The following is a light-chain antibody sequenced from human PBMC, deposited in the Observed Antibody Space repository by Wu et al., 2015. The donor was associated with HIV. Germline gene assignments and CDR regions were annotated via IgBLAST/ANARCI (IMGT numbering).Light chain of an antibody. CDR3: QQYYYSRT. CDR1: QSVSSRN. V-gene: IGKV3-20*01. Sequence: EIVLTQSPGTLSLSPGERATLSCRASQSVSSRNLAWYQQTPGQPPRLLIYGASSRATGIPDRFSGSGSGTDFTLTISRLEPEDFALYYCQQYYYSRTFGQGTKVGNQT. CDR2: GAS. J-gene: IGKJ1*01.